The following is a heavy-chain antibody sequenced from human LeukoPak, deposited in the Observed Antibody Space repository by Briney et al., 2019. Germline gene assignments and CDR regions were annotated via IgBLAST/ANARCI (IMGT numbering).Heavy chain of an antibody. CDR1: GGTFSSYA. J-gene: IGHJ4*02. V-gene: IGHV1-69*01. CDR2: IIPIFGTA. CDR3: AREAEGATNPSQFDY. D-gene: IGHD1-26*01. Sequence: ASVKVSCKASGGTFSSYAISWVRQAPGQGLEWMGGIIPIFGTANYAQKFQGRVTITADESTSTAYMELSSLRSEDTAVYYCAREAEGATNPSQFDYWGQGTLSPSPQ.